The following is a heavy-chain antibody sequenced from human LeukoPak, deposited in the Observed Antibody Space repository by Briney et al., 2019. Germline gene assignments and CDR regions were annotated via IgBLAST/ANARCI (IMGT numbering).Heavy chain of an antibody. J-gene: IGHJ4*02. V-gene: IGHV4-4*02. CDR2: VNLQGST. CDR1: GGSITSTNY. D-gene: IGHD5-12*01. CDR3: AREWHHVFDY. Sequence: SGTLSLTCGVSGGSITSTNYWTWVRQPPGKGLEWIGEVNLQGSTNYNPSLMGRVAISVDMSENHISLQLTSVTAADTAVYYCAREWHHVFDYWGQGNLVAVSS.